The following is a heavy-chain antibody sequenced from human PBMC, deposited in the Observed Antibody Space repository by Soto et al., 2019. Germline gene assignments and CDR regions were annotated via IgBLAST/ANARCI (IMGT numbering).Heavy chain of an antibody. CDR1: GGSISSDDYY. D-gene: IGHD3-16*02. CDR2: IYYSGST. V-gene: IGHV4-30-4*01. J-gene: IGHJ3*02. Sequence: QVQLQESGPGLVKPSQTLSLTCTVSGGSISSDDYYWSWIRQPPGKGLEGIGYIYYSGSTYYNPSLMSRVTISVDTSKNQFSLKLMSVTAAETAVYDCARFIRRPAFDIWGQGTMVTVSS. CDR3: ARFIRRPAFDI.